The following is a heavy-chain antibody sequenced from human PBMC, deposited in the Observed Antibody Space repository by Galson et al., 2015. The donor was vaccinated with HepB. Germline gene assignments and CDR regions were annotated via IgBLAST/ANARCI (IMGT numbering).Heavy chain of an antibody. CDR2: IYWDDDK. D-gene: IGHD1-20*01. CDR3: AHRRGGYNWDDSDFDY. CDR1: GFSLSTSGVG. J-gene: IGHJ4*02. Sequence: PALVKPTQTLTLTCTFSGFSLSTSGVGVGWIRQPPGEALEWLAVIYWDDDKRYSPSLKSRLTITTDTSKKQVVLTMANMDPVDTATYFCAHRRGGYNWDDSDFDYWGQGTLVTVSS. V-gene: IGHV2-5*02.